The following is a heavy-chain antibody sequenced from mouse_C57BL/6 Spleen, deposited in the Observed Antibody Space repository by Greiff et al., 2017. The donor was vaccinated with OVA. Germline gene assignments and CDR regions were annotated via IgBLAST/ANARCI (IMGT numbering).Heavy chain of an antibody. Sequence: EVKVVESGEGLVKPGGSLKLSCAASGFTFSSYAMSWVRQTPEKRLEWVAYISSGGDYIYYADTVKGRFTISRDNARNTLYLQMSSLKSEDTAMYYCTREAHSNYGTDYAMDYWGQGTSVTVSS. D-gene: IGHD2-5*01. CDR1: GFTFSSYA. J-gene: IGHJ4*01. CDR2: ISSGGDYI. CDR3: TREAHSNYGTDYAMDY. V-gene: IGHV5-9-1*02.